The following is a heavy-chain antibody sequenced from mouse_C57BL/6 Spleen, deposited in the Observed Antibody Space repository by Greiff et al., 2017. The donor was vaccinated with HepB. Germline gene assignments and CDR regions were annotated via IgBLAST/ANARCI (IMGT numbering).Heavy chain of an antibody. CDR2: IHPNSGST. V-gene: IGHV1-64*01. J-gene: IGHJ2*01. D-gene: IGHD2-4*01. Sequence: QVQLQQPGAELVKPGASVKLSCKASGYTFTSYWMHWVKQRPGQGLEWIGMIHPNSGSTNYNEKFKSKATLTVDKSSSTAYMQLSSLTSEDSAVYYCASYDYGRYYFDYWGQGTTLTVSS. CDR1: GYTFTSYW. CDR3: ASYDYGRYYFDY.